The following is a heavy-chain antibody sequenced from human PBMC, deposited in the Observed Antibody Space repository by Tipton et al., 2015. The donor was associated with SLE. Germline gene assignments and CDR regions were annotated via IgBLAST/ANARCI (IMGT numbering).Heavy chain of an antibody. D-gene: IGHD1-26*01. V-gene: IGHV4-39*01. J-gene: IGHJ4*02. CDR2: IYYSGST. CDR1: GGSISSSRYY. CDR3: ARHGIGVSELGGY. Sequence: TLSLTCTVSGGSISSSRYYCGWFRQPPGMGLGWIGSIYYSGSTYYNPSLKSRVTISVDTSKNQFSLKLSSVTAADTAVYYCARHGIGVSELGGYWGQGTLVTVSS.